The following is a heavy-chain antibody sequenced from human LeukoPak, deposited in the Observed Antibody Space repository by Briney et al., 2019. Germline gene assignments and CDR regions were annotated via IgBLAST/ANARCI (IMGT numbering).Heavy chain of an antibody. CDR1: GGSFSGYY. CDR3: ARHSIYYGIS. CDR2: INHSGST. D-gene: IGHD3-10*01. Sequence: PSETLSLTCAVYGGSFSGYYWSWIRQPPGKGLEWIGEINHSGSTNYNPSLKSRVTISVDTSKNQFSLKLSSVTAADTAVYYCARHSIYYGISWGQGTLVTVSS. V-gene: IGHV4-34*01. J-gene: IGHJ4*02.